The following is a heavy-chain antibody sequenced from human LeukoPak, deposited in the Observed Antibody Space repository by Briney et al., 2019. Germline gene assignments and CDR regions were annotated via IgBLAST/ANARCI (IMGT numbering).Heavy chain of an antibody. CDR3: ARVGSTKLYAFDI. Sequence: GGSLRLSCAASGFTFSDYYMSWIRQAPGKGLEWVSYISSSGSTIYYADSVKGRFTISRDNAKNSLYLQMNSLRAEDTAVYYYARVGSTKLYAFDIWGQGTMVTVSS. V-gene: IGHV3-11*04. CDR2: ISSSGSTI. D-gene: IGHD2-2*01. J-gene: IGHJ3*02. CDR1: GFTFSDYY.